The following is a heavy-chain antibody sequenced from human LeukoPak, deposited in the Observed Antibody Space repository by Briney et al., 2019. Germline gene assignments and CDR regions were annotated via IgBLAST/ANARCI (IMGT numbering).Heavy chain of an antibody. Sequence: GSVKVSCKASGYTFTSYGISWVRQAPGQGLEWRGWLSAYNGNTNYAQKLQGRVTMTTGTSTSTAYMELRSLRSDDTAVYYCARDGVVAANYGMDVWGQGTTVTVSS. D-gene: IGHD2-15*01. CDR1: GYTFTSYG. V-gene: IGHV1-18*01. CDR2: LSAYNGNT. CDR3: ARDGVVAANYGMDV. J-gene: IGHJ6*02.